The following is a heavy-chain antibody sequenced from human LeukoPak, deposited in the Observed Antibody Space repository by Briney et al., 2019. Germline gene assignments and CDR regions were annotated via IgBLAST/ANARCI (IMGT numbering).Heavy chain of an antibody. V-gene: IGHV3-33*01. CDR3: ARARRGYSYGSCLQH. J-gene: IGHJ1*01. CDR2: IWYDGSNK. D-gene: IGHD5-18*01. Sequence: GRSLRLSCAASGFTFSSYGMHWVRQAPGKGLEWVAVIWYDGSNKYYADSVKGRFTISRDNSKNTLYLQMNSLRAEDTAVYYCARARRGYSYGSCLQHWGQGTLVTVSS. CDR1: GFTFSSYG.